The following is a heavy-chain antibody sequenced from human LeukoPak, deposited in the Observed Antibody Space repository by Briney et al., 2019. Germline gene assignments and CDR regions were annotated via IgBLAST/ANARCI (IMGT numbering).Heavy chain of an antibody. CDR2: SSVSGRTI. J-gene: IGHJ4*02. D-gene: IGHD5-18*01. Sequence: GRSPRPSCAASGSILINHAMSWARHAPGNGRRWSAFSSVSGRTIAYEHSVKGRFTISRDNSKNTLSLQMNSLRVEDTAIYYCTKIVMVKRYIDYWGQGTVVTVSS. CDR1: GSILINHA. CDR3: TKIVMVKRYIDY. V-gene: IGHV3-23*01.